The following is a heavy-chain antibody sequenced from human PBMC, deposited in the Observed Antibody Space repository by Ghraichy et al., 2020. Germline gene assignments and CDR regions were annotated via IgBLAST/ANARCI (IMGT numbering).Heavy chain of an antibody. D-gene: IGHD2-15*01. CDR1: GFTLSNYW. CDR3: AREYCSGGRCFFGTGGSHFDC. CDR2: IKSDGSSA. V-gene: IGHV3-74*01. Sequence: GESLRLSCAASGFTLSNYWMHWVRQAPGKGLVWVSRIKSDGSSAIYADSVKGRFTISRDNAKNTLYLHMNSLRAEDTADYYCAREYCSGGRCFFGTGGSHFDCWGQGTPVTVSS. J-gene: IGHJ4*02.